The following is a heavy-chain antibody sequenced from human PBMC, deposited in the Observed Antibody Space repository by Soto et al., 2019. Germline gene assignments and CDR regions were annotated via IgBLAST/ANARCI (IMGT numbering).Heavy chain of an antibody. J-gene: IGHJ6*02. CDR2: SSAYNGNT. CDR3: ARDEGSAGGNPYYYYYGMDV. Sequence: GASVKVSCKASGYTFTSYGISWVRQAPGQGLEWMGWSSAYNGNTNYAQKLQGRVTMTTDTPTSTAYMELRSLRSDDTAVYYCARDEGSAGGNPYYYYYGMDVWGQGTTVTVSS. D-gene: IGHD2-15*01. V-gene: IGHV1-18*01. CDR1: GYTFTSYG.